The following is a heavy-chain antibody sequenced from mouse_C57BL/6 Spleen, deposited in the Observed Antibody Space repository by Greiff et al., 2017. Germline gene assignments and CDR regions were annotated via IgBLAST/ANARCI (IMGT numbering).Heavy chain of an antibody. J-gene: IGHJ4*01. CDR3: ARDYYPADYYAMDY. CDR2: ISDGGSYT. Sequence: EVKLMESGGGLVKPGGSLKLSCAASGFTFSSYAMSWVRQTPEKRLEWVATISDGGSYTYYPDNVKGRFTISRDNAKNNLYLQMSHLKSEDTAMYYCARDYYPADYYAMDYWGQGTSVTVSS. D-gene: IGHD1-1*02. V-gene: IGHV5-4*01. CDR1: GFTFSSYA.